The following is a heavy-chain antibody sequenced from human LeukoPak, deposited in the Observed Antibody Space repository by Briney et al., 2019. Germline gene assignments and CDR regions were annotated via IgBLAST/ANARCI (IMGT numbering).Heavy chain of an antibody. V-gene: IGHV3-74*01. J-gene: IGHJ4*02. D-gene: IGHD5-12*01. Sequence: GGSLRLSCAASGFTFSTYWMHWVRHAPGKGLVWVSRINSDGSITNYADSVKGRFTISRDNAKNTLYLQMNSLRAEDTAIYYCARDGGTSGYEDYWSQGTLVTVSS. CDR2: INSDGSIT. CDR1: GFTFSTYW. CDR3: ARDGGTSGYEDY.